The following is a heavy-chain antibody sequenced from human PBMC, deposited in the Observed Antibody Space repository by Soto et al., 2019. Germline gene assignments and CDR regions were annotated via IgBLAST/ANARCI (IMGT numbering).Heavy chain of an antibody. D-gene: IGHD5-18*01. V-gene: IGHV3-23*01. CDR2: IGGSGGIT. CDR3: VKVAMAMVLASPYRGMAV. Sequence: EMQLLESGGGLAQPGGSLRLSCAASGFTFNTYGMSWVRQAPGEGLEWVSLIGGSGGITYYGDSVKGRFTTYRETSKNTLQLQMNSPRAADMAVYYCVKVAMAMVLASPYRGMAVWGKGTTVIVSS. CDR1: GFTFNTYG. J-gene: IGHJ6*04.